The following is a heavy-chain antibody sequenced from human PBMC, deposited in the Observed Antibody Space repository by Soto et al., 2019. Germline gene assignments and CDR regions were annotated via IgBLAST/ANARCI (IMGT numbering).Heavy chain of an antibody. D-gene: IGHD1-26*01. J-gene: IGHJ4*02. Sequence: EVQLLESGGGLVQPGGSLRLSCAASGFTFSSYAMSWVRQAPGKGLEWVSAISGSGGSTYYADSVKGRFTISRDNATNTLYLQLNSRRAEDTAVYYCAKGGGSQFQLEDYWGQGTLVTVSS. CDR2: ISGSGGST. CDR3: AKGGGSQFQLEDY. CDR1: GFTFSSYA. V-gene: IGHV3-23*01.